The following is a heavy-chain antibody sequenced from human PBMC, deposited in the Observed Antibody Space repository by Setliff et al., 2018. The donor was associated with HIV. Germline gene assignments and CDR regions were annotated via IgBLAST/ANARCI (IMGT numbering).Heavy chain of an antibody. CDR1: GGSFSGYY. V-gene: IGHV4-34*01. J-gene: IGHJ4*02. CDR2: INHSGST. D-gene: IGHD4-17*01. Sequence: KTSETLSLTCAVFGGSFSGYYWSWIRQPPGKGLEWIGEINHSGSTDYNPSLKSRVTISVDTSKNQFSLNLSSVTAADTAVYYCARYDYGDFDYWGQGTPGTVS. CDR3: ARYDYGDFDY.